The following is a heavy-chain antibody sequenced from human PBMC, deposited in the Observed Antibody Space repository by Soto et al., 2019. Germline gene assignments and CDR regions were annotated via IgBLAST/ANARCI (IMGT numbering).Heavy chain of an antibody. CDR2: IYYSGST. Sequence: SETLSLTCTVSGGSISSRSYYWGWIRQPPGKGLEWIGSIYYSGSTYYNPSLKSRVTISVDTSKNQFSLNLTSVTAADTAVYYCARHGLTAYMVYYFDFWGQGTLVTVSS. CDR1: GGSISSRSYY. CDR3: ARHGLTAYMVYYFDF. J-gene: IGHJ4*02. D-gene: IGHD3-16*01. V-gene: IGHV4-39*01.